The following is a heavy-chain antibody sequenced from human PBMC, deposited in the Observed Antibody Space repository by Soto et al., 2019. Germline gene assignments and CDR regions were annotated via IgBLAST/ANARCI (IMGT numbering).Heavy chain of an antibody. V-gene: IGHV1-18*01. J-gene: IGHJ4*02. CDR1: GYTFTTYV. Sequence: QVQLVQSGAEVKKPGASVKVSCKASGYTFTTYVISWVRQSPGQRLEWMGWISAYSGDTNYEQKLQGRVTMTTDTTTSTAYMELRSLRSEDTAVYYCARGGGFTKTDYWGQGTLVTVSS. CDR2: ISAYSGDT. D-gene: IGHD2-8*01. CDR3: ARGGGFTKTDY.